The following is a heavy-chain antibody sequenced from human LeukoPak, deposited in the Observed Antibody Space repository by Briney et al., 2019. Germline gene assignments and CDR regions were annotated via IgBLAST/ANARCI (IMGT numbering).Heavy chain of an antibody. D-gene: IGHD1-1*01. J-gene: IGHJ3*02. V-gene: IGHV1-8*01. Sequence: ASVKVSCKASGYTFSSYDINWVRQATGQGLEWMGWMNPNSGNTGYAQKFQVRVTMTRNTSISTAYMELSRLRSEDTAVYYCARNAYNWNEYAFDIWGQGTMVTVSS. CDR2: MNPNSGNT. CDR3: ARNAYNWNEYAFDI. CDR1: GYTFSSYD.